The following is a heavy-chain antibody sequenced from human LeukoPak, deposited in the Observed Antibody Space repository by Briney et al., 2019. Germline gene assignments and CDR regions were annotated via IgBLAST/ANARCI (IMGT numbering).Heavy chain of an antibody. D-gene: IGHD5-12*01. CDR1: DFTFNNAW. CDR3: TAGTGHSDHDY. CDR2: VKSDTDGGTT. V-gene: IGHV3-15*01. Sequence: PGGSLRLPCAAFDFTFNNAWVSWVRPAPGKGLEWVGCVKSDTDGGTTDYAAPVKGRFTISRDDSKNMVSLQMNSLRTDGTAVYDCTAGTGHSDHDYWGQGTLVTVSS. J-gene: IGHJ4*02.